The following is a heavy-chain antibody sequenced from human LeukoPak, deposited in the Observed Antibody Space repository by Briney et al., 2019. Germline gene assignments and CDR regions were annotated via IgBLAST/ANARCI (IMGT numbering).Heavy chain of an antibody. CDR2: FYISGST. CDR1: GGSISSYY. Sequence: PSETLSLTCTVSGGSISSYYWSWIRQPAGKGLEWIGRFYISGSTNYNPSLKSRVTMSVDTSKNQFSLRLNSVTAADTAVSYCARDFLLQSEGLFDYWGQGTLVTVSS. V-gene: IGHV4-4*07. D-gene: IGHD4-11*01. J-gene: IGHJ4*02. CDR3: ARDFLLQSEGLFDY.